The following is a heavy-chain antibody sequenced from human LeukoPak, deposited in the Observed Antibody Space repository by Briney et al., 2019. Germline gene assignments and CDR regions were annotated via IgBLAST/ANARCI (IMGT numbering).Heavy chain of an antibody. V-gene: IGHV3-7*01. CDR1: GFTFSSYW. CDR3: ARDRWSLRKNYFDY. CDR2: IKQDGSEK. D-gene: IGHD5-12*01. Sequence: GGSLRLSCAASGFTFSSYWMSWVRQAPGKGLEWVANIKQDGSEKYYVDSVKGRFTISRDNAKNSLYLQMNSLRAEDTAVYYCARDRWSLRKNYFDYWGQGTLVTVSS. J-gene: IGHJ4*02.